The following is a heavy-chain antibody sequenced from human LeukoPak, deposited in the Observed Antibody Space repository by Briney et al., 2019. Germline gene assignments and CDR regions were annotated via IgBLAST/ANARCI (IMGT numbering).Heavy chain of an antibody. V-gene: IGHV3-30-3*01. CDR1: GFTFSSFA. CDR3: ARPVTGNQH. CDR2: ISYDGSNK. Sequence: HPGRSLRLSCAASGFTFSSFAMHRVRQAPGKGLEWVAVISYDGSNKYYADSVKGRFTISRDNSKNTLYLQMNSLRAEDTAVYYCARPVTGNQHWGQGTLVTVSS. D-gene: IGHD3-10*01. J-gene: IGHJ1*01.